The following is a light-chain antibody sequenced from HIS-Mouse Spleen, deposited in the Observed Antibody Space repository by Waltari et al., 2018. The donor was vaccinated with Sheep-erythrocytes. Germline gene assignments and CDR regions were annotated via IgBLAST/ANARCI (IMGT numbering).Light chain of an antibody. Sequence: QSALTQPASVPGSPGHAITISCTGTRSDVGRYNLLSWYQQHPGKAPKLMIYEGSKRPSGVSNRFSGSKSGNTASLTISGLQAEDEADYYCCSYAGSSTWVFGGGTKLTVL. CDR2: EGS. J-gene: IGLJ3*02. V-gene: IGLV2-23*01. CDR3: CSYAGSSTWV. CDR1: RSDVGRYNL.